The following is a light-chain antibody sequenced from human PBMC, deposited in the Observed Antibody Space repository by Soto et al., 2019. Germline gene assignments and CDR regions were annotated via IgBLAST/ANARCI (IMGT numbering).Light chain of an antibody. CDR1: SSDVGSYNL. CDR2: EVS. V-gene: IGLV2-23*02. Sequence: QSALTQPASVSGSPGQSITISCTGTSSDVGSYNLVSWYQQHPGKAPKLMIYEVSKRPSGVSNRFSGSKSGNTASLTISGLQAEDEADYYCCSYAGSRRVFGTGTNLTVL. J-gene: IGLJ1*01. CDR3: CSYAGSRRV.